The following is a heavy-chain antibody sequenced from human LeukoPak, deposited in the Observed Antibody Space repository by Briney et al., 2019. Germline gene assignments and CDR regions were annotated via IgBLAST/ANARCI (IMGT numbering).Heavy chain of an antibody. CDR1: GFTFSSYS. V-gene: IGHV3-7*01. D-gene: IGHD2-15*01. CDR2: IQENGNAK. J-gene: IGHJ3*02. Sequence: GGSLRLSCAASGFTFSSYSMTWVRQAPGKGLEWVANIQENGNAKYYVDSVRGRFTISRDNAKNSLYLQMNSLRDEDTAVYYCARDAAFSAFNMWGQGTMVTVSS. CDR3: ARDAAFSAFNM.